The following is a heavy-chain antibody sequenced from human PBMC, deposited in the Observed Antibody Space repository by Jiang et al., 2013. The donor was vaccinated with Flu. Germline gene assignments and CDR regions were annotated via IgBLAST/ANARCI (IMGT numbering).Heavy chain of an antibody. CDR1: GGTFSSYA. Sequence: GAEVKKPGSSVKVSCKASGGTFSSYAISWVRQAPGQGLEWMGRIIPRNGGTSYAQKFQGRVTVTRDTSIDTVYMELSSLRFDDTAIYYCARDRESSDYDYWGQGTQVTVSS. CDR3: ARDRESSDYDY. J-gene: IGHJ4*02. V-gene: IGHV1-2*06. CDR2: IIPRNGGT.